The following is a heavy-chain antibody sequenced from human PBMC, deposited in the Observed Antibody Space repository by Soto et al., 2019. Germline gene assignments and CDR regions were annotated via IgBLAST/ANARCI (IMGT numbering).Heavy chain of an antibody. CDR3: ARAGPRRDDYSNSLDY. CDR2: ISYDGSNK. Sequence: QVQLVESGGGVVQPGRSLRLSCAASGFTFSSYAMHWVRQAPGKGLEWVAVISYDGSNKYYADSVKGRFTISRDNSKNTLYRQMNSLRAEDTAVYYCARAGPRRDDYSNSLDYWGQGTLVTVSS. V-gene: IGHV3-30-3*01. CDR1: GFTFSSYA. J-gene: IGHJ4*02. D-gene: IGHD4-4*01.